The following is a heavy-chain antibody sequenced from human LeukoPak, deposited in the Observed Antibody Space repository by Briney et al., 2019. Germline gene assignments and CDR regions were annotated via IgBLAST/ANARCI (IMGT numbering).Heavy chain of an antibody. J-gene: IGHJ6*03. CDR1: GRSISSYY. CDR2: IYTSGST. CDR3: ARSSEGRYYYDSSSFSYYYYYMDV. V-gene: IGHV4-4*07. D-gene: IGHD3-22*01. Sequence: PSETLSLTCTVSGRSISSYYWSWIRQPAGKGLEWIGRIYTSGSTNYNPSLRSRVTISVDTSKNQFSLKLSSVTAADTAVYYCARSSEGRYYYDSSSFSYYYYYMDVGGKGTTVTISS.